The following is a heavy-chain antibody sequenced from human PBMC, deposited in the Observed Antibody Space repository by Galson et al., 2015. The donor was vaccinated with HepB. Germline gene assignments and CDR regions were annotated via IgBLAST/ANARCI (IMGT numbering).Heavy chain of an antibody. CDR3: ARDQDSSGWYGYYYYGMDV. V-gene: IGHV1-3*01. J-gene: IGHJ6*02. CDR1: GYTFTSYA. D-gene: IGHD6-19*01. Sequence: SVKVSCKASGYTFTSYAMHWVRQAPGQRLEWMGWFNAGNGNTKYSQKFQGRVTITRDTSASPAYMELRSLRSAATAVYYCARDQDSSGWYGYYYYGMDVWGQGTTVTVSS. CDR2: FNAGNGNT.